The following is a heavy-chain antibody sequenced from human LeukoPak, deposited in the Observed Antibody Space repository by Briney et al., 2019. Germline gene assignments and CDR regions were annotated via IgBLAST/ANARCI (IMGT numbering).Heavy chain of an antibody. Sequence: PGGSLRLSCAASGFTFSSYEMNWVRQAPGKGLEWVSYISSSGSTIYYADSVKGRFTISRDNAKNSLYLQMNSLRAEDTALYYCARVFGSYYYYYMDVWGKGTTVTVSS. CDR3: ARVFGSYYYYYMDV. V-gene: IGHV3-48*03. CDR1: GFTFSSYE. J-gene: IGHJ6*03. D-gene: IGHD3-3*01. CDR2: ISSSGSTI.